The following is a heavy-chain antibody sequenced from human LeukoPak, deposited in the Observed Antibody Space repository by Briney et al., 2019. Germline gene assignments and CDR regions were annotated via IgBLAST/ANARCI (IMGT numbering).Heavy chain of an antibody. J-gene: IGHJ6*03. V-gene: IGHV3-11*04. D-gene: IGHD6-13*01. Sequence: GGSLRLSCAASGFTLSDYYMSWIRQAPGKGLEWVSYISSSGSTIYYADSVKGRFTISRDNAKNSLFLQMNSLRAEDTAVYYCARDFEGGSSWPYYYYMDVWGKGTTVTVSS. CDR3: ARDFEGGSSWPYYYYMDV. CDR2: ISSSGSTI. CDR1: GFTLSDYY.